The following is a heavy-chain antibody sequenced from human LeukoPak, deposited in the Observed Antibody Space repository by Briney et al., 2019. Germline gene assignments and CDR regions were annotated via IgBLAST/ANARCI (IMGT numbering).Heavy chain of an antibody. CDR1: GFTFSSYV. CDR2: IDPDGETS. J-gene: IGHJ5*02. D-gene: IGHD1-20*01. CDR3: AAQGGLTGAYDP. V-gene: IGHV3-64*01. Sequence: GGSLRLSCAASGFTFSSYVMLWVRQAPGMGLEYVSSIDPDGETSYYANSVKGRFTISRDNSNNMSYLHMGSLTSEDMAVYYCAAQGGLTGAYDPWGQGTLVTVSS.